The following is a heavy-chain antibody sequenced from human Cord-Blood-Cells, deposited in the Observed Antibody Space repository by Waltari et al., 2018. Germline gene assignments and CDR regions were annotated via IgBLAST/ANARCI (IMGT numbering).Heavy chain of an antibody. CDR3: SRLRYNWNFDY. CDR1: GGSHSSSSFF. Sequence: QLQLQASGPGLVKPSETLSLTCTVSGGSHSSSSFFWGWIRQPPGKGLGWIGSIYYSGSTYYNPSLKSRVTISVDTSKNQFSLKLSSVTAADTAVYYCSRLRYNWNFDYWGQGTLVTVSS. D-gene: IGHD1-1*01. V-gene: IGHV4-39*07. J-gene: IGHJ4*02. CDR2: IYYSGST.